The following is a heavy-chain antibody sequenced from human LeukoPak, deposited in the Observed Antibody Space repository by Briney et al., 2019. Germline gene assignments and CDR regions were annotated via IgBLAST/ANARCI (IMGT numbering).Heavy chain of an antibody. CDR2: ISAYNGNT. J-gene: IGHJ4*02. V-gene: IGHV1-18*01. CDR3: ATTTGNFDY. D-gene: IGHD4-17*01. Sequence: ASVKVSCKASGYTFTSYGISWVRQAPGQGLEWMGWISAYNGNTNYAQKFQGRVTITADESTSTAYMELSSLRSEDTAVYYCATTTGNFDYWGQGTLVTVSS. CDR1: GYTFTSYG.